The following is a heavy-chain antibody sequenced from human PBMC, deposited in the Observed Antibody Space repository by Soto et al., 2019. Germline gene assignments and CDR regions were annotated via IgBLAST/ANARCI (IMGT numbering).Heavy chain of an antibody. CDR1: GFTFSTYA. J-gene: IGHJ4*02. Sequence: EVQLLESGGVLVQPGGSLRLSCAASGFTFSTYAMTWVRQAPGQGLEWVSSISGSGGRTYYADSVKGRFTISRDNSKNTLYLQPNGLRAEDTAVYYCAKAGDYHGSESYFPLDYWGQGTLVPVSS. V-gene: IGHV3-23*01. D-gene: IGHD3-10*01. CDR2: ISGSGGRT. CDR3: AKAGDYHGSESYFPLDY.